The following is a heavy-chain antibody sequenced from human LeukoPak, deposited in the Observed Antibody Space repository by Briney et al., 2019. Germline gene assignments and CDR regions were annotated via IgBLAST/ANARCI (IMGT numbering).Heavy chain of an antibody. J-gene: IGHJ4*02. CDR1: GGSISSYY. D-gene: IGHD5-18*01. Sequence: PSETLSLTCTVSGGSISSYYWSWIRQPPGKGLEWIGYIYYSGSTNYNPSLKSRVTISVDTSKNQFSLKLSSVTAADTAVYYCARDVYSYGYWAFDYWGQGTLVTVSS. CDR3: ARDVYSYGYWAFDY. CDR2: IYYSGST. V-gene: IGHV4-59*01.